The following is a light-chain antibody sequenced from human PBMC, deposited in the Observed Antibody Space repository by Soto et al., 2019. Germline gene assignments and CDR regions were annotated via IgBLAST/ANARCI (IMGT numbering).Light chain of an antibody. CDR2: EVR. CDR1: SRDVGGYNF. Sequence: QSVLTQPASVSGSPGQWITISCSGTSRDVGGYNFVSWFQQHPGKAPKLLIYEVRNRPSGVSDRFSASKSGNTASLTISGLQAEDEADYYCSSSTGSNTWVFGGGTKLTVL. J-gene: IGLJ3*02. CDR3: SSSTGSNTWV. V-gene: IGLV2-14*01.